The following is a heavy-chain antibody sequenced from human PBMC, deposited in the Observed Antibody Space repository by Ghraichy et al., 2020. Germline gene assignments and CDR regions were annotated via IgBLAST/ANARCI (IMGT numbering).Heavy chain of an antibody. V-gene: IGHV4-4*09. Sequence: GSLSLTCTVSGGSISSYYWSWIRQPPGKGLEWIGYIYTSGSTNYNPSLKSRVTISVDTSKNQFSLKLSSVTAADTAVYYCARHSYYFDSSGYYVAAFDIWGQGTMVTVSS. D-gene: IGHD3-22*01. CDR1: GGSISSYY. CDR2: IYTSGST. CDR3: ARHSYYFDSSGYYVAAFDI. J-gene: IGHJ3*02.